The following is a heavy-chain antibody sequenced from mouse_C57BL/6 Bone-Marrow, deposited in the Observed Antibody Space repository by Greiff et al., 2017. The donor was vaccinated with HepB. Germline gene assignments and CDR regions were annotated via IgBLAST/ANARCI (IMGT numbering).Heavy chain of an antibody. CDR1: GYTFTSYG. D-gene: IGHD2-4*01. CDR2: IYPRSGNT. CDR3: ASMSTPYYSAMDY. J-gene: IGHJ4*01. V-gene: IGHV1-81*01. Sequence: QVQLQQSGAELARPGASVKLSCKASGYTFTSYGISWVKQRTGQGLEWIGEIYPRSGNTYYNEKFKGKATLTADKSSSTAYMELRSLTSEDSAVYFCASMSTPYYSAMDYWGQGTSVTVSS.